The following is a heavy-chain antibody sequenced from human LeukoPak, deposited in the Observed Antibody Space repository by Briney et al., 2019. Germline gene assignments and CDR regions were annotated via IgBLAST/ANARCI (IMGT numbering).Heavy chain of an antibody. D-gene: IGHD2-8*02. CDR2: INPYSGDT. J-gene: IGHJ4*02. Sequence: EASLNVSCKASGYTFTGYFMHWVRQAPGQGLEWMGWINPYSGDTNYAQKFQGRVTMTRDTSISTAFMELSRLRSEDTAVYYCAREESGGYFDYWGQGTLVTVSS. CDR1: GYTFTGYF. CDR3: AREESGGYFDY. V-gene: IGHV1-2*02.